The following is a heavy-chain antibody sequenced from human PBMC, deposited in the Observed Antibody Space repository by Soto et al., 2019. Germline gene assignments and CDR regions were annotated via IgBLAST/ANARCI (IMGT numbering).Heavy chain of an antibody. CDR1: GFTFSSYE. J-gene: IGHJ6*02. V-gene: IGHV3-48*03. Sequence: GGSLRLSCAASGFTFSSYEMNWVRQDPGKGLEWISYMSSSGGTKYYADSVKGRFTISRDNAKNSLYLQMNSLRAEDTAVYYCAPAPTGLDVWGQGTTVTVSS. CDR3: APAPTGLDV. D-gene: IGHD1-1*01. CDR2: MSSSGGTK.